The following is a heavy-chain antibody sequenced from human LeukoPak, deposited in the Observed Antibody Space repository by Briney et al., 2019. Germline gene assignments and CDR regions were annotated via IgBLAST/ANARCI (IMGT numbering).Heavy chain of an antibody. CDR2: ISGSGGST. CDR3: AKSAAAGWEYYFDY. Sequence: GGSLRLSCAASGFSVTDYAMTWIRQSPGKGLEWVSAISGSGGSTYYADSVKGRFTISRDNSKNTLYLQMNSLRAEDTAVYYCAKSAAAGWEYYFDYWGQGTLVTVSS. J-gene: IGHJ4*02. CDR1: GFSVTDYA. D-gene: IGHD6-13*01. V-gene: IGHV3-23*01.